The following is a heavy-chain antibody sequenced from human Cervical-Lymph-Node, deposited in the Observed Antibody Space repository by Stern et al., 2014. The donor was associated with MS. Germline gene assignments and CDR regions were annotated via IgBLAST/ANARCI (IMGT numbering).Heavy chain of an antibody. Sequence: VQLVESGGGLVKPGRSLRLSCAASGLPFSDYYMSWIRQAPGKGLEWISSISSTGNTKYYPDSLRGRLTISRDDAKSSVYLQIDSLGAADTAVYYCATSLGTYGGNPFDDWGQGTLVTVSS. CDR3: ATSLGTYGGNPFDD. V-gene: IGHV3-11*01. CDR1: GLPFSDYY. J-gene: IGHJ4*02. CDR2: ISSTGNTK. D-gene: IGHD4-23*01.